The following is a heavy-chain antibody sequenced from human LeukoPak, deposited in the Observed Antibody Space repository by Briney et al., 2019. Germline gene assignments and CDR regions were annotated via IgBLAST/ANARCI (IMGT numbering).Heavy chain of an antibody. CDR3: AELGITMIGGV. D-gene: IGHD3-10*02. Sequence: GGSLRLSCAASGFTFRNYGMSWVRQAPGKGLEWVSYISSSGSTIYYADSVKGRFTISRDNAKNSLYLQMNSLRAEDTAVYYCAELGITMIGGVWGKGTTVTISS. J-gene: IGHJ6*04. CDR2: ISSSGSTI. V-gene: IGHV3-48*04. CDR1: GFTFRNYG.